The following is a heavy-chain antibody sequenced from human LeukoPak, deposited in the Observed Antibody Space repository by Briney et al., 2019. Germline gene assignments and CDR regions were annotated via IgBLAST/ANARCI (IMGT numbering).Heavy chain of an antibody. CDR2: VSGSGTTT. V-gene: IGHV3-23*01. J-gene: IGHJ5*01. CDR1: GFTFSSYA. D-gene: IGHD3-22*01. CDR3: AKGDDSSGRNWFDS. Sequence: GGSLRLSCAASGFTFSSYAMSWVRQAPGKGLEWVSAVSGSGTTTHNADSVEGRFSSSRDNSKNTLFLHMNSLRVDDTAVYYYAKGDDSSGRNWFDSWGQGTLVTVSS.